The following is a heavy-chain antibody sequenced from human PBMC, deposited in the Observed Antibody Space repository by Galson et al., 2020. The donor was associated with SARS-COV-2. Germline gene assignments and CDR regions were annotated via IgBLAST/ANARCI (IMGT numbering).Heavy chain of an antibody. J-gene: IGHJ6*02. Sequence: SVKVCKASGGTFSSYAISWVRQAPGQGLEWMGGIIHIFGTANYAQKFQGRVTITADESTSTAYMELSSLRSEDTAVYYCARFEVVTYYYYGMDVWGQGTTVTVSS. CDR3: ARFEVVTYYYYGMDV. D-gene: IGHD3-3*01. CDR1: GGTFSSYA. CDR2: IIHIFGTA. V-gene: IGHV1-69*13.